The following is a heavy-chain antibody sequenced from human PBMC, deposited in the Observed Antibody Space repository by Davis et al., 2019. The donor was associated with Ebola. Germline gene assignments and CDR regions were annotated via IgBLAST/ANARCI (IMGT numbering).Heavy chain of an antibody. CDR3: ARDSGGNIAAAAYFDY. CDR2: IIPILGIA. J-gene: IGHJ4*02. V-gene: IGHV1-69*04. D-gene: IGHD6-13*01. Sequence: SVKVSCKASGGTFSSYAISWVRQAPGQGLEWLGRIIPILGIANYAQKFQGRVTITADKSTSTAYMELSSLRSEDTAVYYCARDSGGNIAAAAYFDYWGQGTLVTVSS. CDR1: GGTFSSYA.